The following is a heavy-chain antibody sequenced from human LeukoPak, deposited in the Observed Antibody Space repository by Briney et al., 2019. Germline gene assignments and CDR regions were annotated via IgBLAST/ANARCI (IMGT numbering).Heavy chain of an antibody. D-gene: IGHD4-23*01. V-gene: IGHV4-61*02. CDR1: GASIASGSYH. J-gene: IGHJ5*02. Sequence: PSETLSLTCAISGASIASGSYHWDWIRQPAGSRPEYIGRISAGGRTNYNPSLKSRLTISMDISKNHVSLRLSSVTAADTALYYCTRGGHDYGGSFDTWGQGILVTVSS. CDR2: ISAGGRT. CDR3: TRGGHDYGGSFDT.